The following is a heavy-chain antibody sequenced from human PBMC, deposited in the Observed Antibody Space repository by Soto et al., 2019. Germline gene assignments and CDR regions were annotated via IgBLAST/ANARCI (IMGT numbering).Heavy chain of an antibody. Sequence: GGSLRLSCAASGFTFSSYWMSWVRQAPGKGLEWVANIKQDGSEKYYADSVKGRFTISRDNSKNTLYLQMNSLRAEDTAVYYCARGVGGYEHLWYFDYWGQGTLVTVSS. V-gene: IGHV3-7*03. CDR1: GFTFSSYW. CDR2: IKQDGSEK. J-gene: IGHJ4*02. CDR3: ARGVGGYEHLWYFDY. D-gene: IGHD5-12*01.